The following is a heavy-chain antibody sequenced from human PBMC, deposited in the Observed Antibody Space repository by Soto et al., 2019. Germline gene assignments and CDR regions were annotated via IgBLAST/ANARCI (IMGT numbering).Heavy chain of an antibody. Sequence: GESLKISCKGSGYSFTSYWIGWVRQMPGKGLEWMGIIYPGDSDTRYSPSFQGQVTISADKSISTAYLQWSSLKASDTAMYYCARHFPSIAAAGIVSDSWGQGTLVTVSS. V-gene: IGHV5-51*01. CDR3: ARHFPSIAAAGIVSDS. J-gene: IGHJ4*02. CDR2: IYPGDSDT. CDR1: GYSFTSYW. D-gene: IGHD6-13*01.